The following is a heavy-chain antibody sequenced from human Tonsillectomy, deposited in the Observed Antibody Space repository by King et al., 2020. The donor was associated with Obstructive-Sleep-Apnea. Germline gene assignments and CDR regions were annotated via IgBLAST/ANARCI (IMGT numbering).Heavy chain of an antibody. V-gene: IGHV4-30-4*01. J-gene: IGHJ2*01. CDR1: GGSISSSDFY. CDR3: ARGSDEL. CDR2: IFYNGST. Sequence: MQLQESGPGLVKPSQTLSLTCTVSGGSISSSDFYLSWIRQPPGKGLEWVGCIFYNGSTSYNPSLKRRVAISVGTSKKEFSLKLRSATAADTAVYYCARGSDELWGRGTLVTVSS.